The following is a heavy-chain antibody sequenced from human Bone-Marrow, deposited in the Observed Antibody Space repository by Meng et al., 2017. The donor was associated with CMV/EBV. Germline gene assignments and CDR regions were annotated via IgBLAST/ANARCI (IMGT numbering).Heavy chain of an antibody. CDR2: IRYDGSNK. Sequence: GESLKISCAASGFTFSSYGMHWVRQAPGKGLEWVAFIRYDGSNKYYADSVKGRFTISRDNSKNTLYLQMNSLRAEDTAVYYCAKDEAVQAGGFYAFDIWGQGTMVTVSS. CDR1: GFTFSSYG. CDR3: AKDEAVQAGGFYAFDI. D-gene: IGHD2-2*01. V-gene: IGHV3-30*02. J-gene: IGHJ3*02.